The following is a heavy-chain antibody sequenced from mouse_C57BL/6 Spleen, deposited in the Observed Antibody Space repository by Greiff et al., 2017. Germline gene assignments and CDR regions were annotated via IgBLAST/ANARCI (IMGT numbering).Heavy chain of an antibody. Sequence: QVHVKQPGAELVMPGASVKLSCKASGYTFTSYWMHWVKQRPGQGLEWIGEIDPSDSYTNYNQKFKGKSTLTVDKSSSTAYMRLSSLTSEDSAVYCGVNYGNYMDYWGQGTSVTVSS. J-gene: IGHJ4*01. CDR3: VNYGNYMDY. V-gene: IGHV1-69*01. D-gene: IGHD2-1*01. CDR1: GYTFTSYW. CDR2: IDPSDSYT.